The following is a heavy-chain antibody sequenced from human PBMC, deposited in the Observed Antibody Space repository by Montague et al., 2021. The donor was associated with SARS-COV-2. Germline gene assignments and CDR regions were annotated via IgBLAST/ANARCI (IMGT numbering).Heavy chain of an antibody. J-gene: IGHJ4*02. CDR3: ARGRQHFNMIVVVMTGGDYYFDY. V-gene: IGHV4-34*01. CDR2: INYRGTS. Sequence: SETLSLTCAVYGGSFSGYFWTWIRQPPGKGLEWIGEINYRGTSNYNPSLKSRVTISVDTSKNQFSLYLRSVTAADTAVYYGARGRQHFNMIVVVMTGGDYYFDYWGQGTLVTVSS. D-gene: IGHD3-22*01. CDR1: GGSFSGYF.